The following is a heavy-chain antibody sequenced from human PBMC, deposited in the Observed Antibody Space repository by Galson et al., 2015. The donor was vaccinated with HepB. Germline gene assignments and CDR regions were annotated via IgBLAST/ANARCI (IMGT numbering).Heavy chain of an antibody. CDR3: ARGANMYSYDSSGRGYFHY. CDR2: IIPIFGTA. Sequence: AVKVSCKASGGTFSSYAISWVRQAPGQGLEWMGGIIPIFGTANYAQKFQGRVTSTADESTSTAYMELSRLRSEDTAVYYCARGANMYSYDSSGRGYFHYWGQGTLVTVSS. V-gene: IGHV1-69*13. D-gene: IGHD3-22*01. J-gene: IGHJ4*02. CDR1: GGTFSSYA.